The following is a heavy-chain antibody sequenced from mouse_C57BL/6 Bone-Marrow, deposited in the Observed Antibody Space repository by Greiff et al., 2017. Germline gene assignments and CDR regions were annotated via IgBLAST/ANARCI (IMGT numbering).Heavy chain of an antibody. CDR3: ARNARYYGSSYYYAMDY. V-gene: IGHV2-2*01. Sequence: VQLVESGPGLVQPSQSLSITCTVSGFSLTSYGVHWVRQSPGKGLEWLGVIWSGGSTDYNAAFISRLSISKDNSKSQVFFKMNSLQADDTAIYYCARNARYYGSSYYYAMDYWGQGTSVTVSS. CDR1: GFSLTSYG. D-gene: IGHD1-1*01. CDR2: IWSGGST. J-gene: IGHJ4*01.